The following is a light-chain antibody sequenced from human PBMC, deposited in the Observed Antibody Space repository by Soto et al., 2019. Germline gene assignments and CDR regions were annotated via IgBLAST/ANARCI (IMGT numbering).Light chain of an antibody. Sequence: EIVVTQSQGTLSLSPGARATLSCRASQSVRSGYFAWYQQKPGQAPRLLIVGASSGATGIPDRFSGSGSGTDFTLTISRLEPEDFALYCCQQYARSLWRFCQGTMVDIK. CDR2: GAS. CDR1: QSVRSGY. V-gene: IGKV3-20*01. J-gene: IGKJ1*01. CDR3: QQYARSLWR.